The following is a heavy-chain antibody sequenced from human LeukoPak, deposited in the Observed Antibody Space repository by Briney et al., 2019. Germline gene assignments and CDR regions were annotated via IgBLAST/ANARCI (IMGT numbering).Heavy chain of an antibody. D-gene: IGHD2-2*01. CDR2: ISYDGNNK. CDR1: GFTFSSYA. V-gene: IGHV3-30-3*01. J-gene: IGHJ4*02. CDR3: ARDPQPASPRATAGLSPFFDY. Sequence: QPGGSLRLSCAASGFTFSSYAMHWVRQAPGKGLEWVAVISYDGNNKYYADSVKGRFTISRDNSKNTLYLQMNSLRAEDTAVYYCARDPQPASPRATAGLSPFFDYWGQGTLVTVSS.